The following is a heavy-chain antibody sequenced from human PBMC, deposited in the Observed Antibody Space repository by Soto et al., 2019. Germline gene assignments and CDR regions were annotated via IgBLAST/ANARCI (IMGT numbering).Heavy chain of an antibody. CDR3: ARDLKYCSGGSCYSAKPNDY. V-gene: IGHV3-21*01. Sequence: PGGSLRLSCAASGFTFSSYSMNWVRQAPGKGLEWVSSISSSSSYIYYADSVKGRFTISRDNAKNSLYLQMNSLRAEDTAVYYCARDLKYCSGGSCYSAKPNDYWGQGTLVTVSS. J-gene: IGHJ4*02. D-gene: IGHD2-15*01. CDR1: GFTFSSYS. CDR2: ISSSSSYI.